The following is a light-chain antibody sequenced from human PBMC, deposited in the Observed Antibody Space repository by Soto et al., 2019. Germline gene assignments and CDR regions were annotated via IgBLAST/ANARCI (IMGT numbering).Light chain of an antibody. CDR1: QSVSTY. CDR3: HQRRDWPRT. V-gene: IGKV3-11*01. J-gene: IGKJ1*01. Sequence: EIVLTQSPATLSLSPGERATLSCRASQSVSTYLVWYQQKPGQAPRLLIHDVSNRATGVPARFSGSGSGTDFTLTISGLEPEDIAVYYCHQRRDWPRTSGQGTKVEIK. CDR2: DVS.